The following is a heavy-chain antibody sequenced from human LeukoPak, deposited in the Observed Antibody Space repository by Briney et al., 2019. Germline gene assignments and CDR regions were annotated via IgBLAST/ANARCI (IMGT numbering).Heavy chain of an antibody. CDR2: IYSGGTT. D-gene: IGHD6-13*01. Sequence: GGSLRLSCAASGFSVSNSFMSWVRQAPGKGLEWVSIIYSGGTTYYADPVKGRFTISRDNSKNTLYLQMNSLRAEDTAVYFCARDDRIGAAGTFDNWGQGTLVTVSS. J-gene: IGHJ4*02. CDR1: GFSVSNSF. V-gene: IGHV3-53*01. CDR3: ARDDRIGAAGTFDN.